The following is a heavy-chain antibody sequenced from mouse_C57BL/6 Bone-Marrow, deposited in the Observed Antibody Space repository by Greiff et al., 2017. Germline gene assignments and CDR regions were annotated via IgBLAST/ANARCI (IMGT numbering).Heavy chain of an antibody. CDR1: GYTFTSYW. Sequence: QVQLQQPGAELVRPGSSVKLSCKASGYTFTSYWMDWVKQRPGPGLEWIGNIYPSDSETHYNPKFKDKATLTVDNSSSTAYMQLSSLTSEDSAVYYGARITTVVATEGFAYWGQGTLVTVSS. CDR3: ARITTVVATEGFAY. D-gene: IGHD1-1*01. V-gene: IGHV1-61*01. CDR2: IYPSDSET. J-gene: IGHJ3*01.